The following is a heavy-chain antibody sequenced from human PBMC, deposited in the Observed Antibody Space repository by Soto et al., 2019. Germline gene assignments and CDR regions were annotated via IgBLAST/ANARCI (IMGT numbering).Heavy chain of an antibody. V-gene: IGHV4-4*02. J-gene: IGHJ4*02. D-gene: IGHD4-4*01. CDR1: GGSISSSNW. CDR2: IYHSGST. CDR3: ARIATTTLGGPIDY. Sequence: PSETLSLTCAVSGGSISSSNWWSWVRQPPGKGLEWIGEIYHSGSTNYNPSLKSRVTMSLDTSKHQFSLRLSSVTAVDTAVYYCARIATTTLGGPIDYWGRGTLVTVSS.